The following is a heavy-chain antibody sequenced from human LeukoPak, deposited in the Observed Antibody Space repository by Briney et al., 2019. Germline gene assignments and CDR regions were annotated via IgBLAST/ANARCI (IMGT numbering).Heavy chain of an antibody. J-gene: IGHJ3*02. CDR1: GFTFSNYW. CDR2: IDSDGRST. CDR3: TRDNSYGAFGI. V-gene: IGHV3-74*01. Sequence: QPGGSLRLSCADSGFTFSNYWMHWVRQAPGKGLVWVSRIDSDGRSTTYADSVKGRFTIARDNAKNTLYLQMNSLRAEDTAVYYCTRDNSYGAFGIWGQGTMVTVSS. D-gene: IGHD5-18*01.